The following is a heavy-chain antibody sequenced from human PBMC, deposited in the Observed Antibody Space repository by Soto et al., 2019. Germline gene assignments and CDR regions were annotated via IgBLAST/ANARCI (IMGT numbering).Heavy chain of an antibody. Sequence: ASVKVSCKASGYTFTGYYMHWVRQAPGQGLEWMGWINPNSGGANYAQKFQGRVTMTRDTSISTAYMELSRLRSDDTAVYYCARDIAAADNWFDPWGQGTLVTVS. J-gene: IGHJ5*02. D-gene: IGHD6-13*01. CDR2: INPNSGGA. CDR1: GYTFTGYY. V-gene: IGHV1-2*02. CDR3: ARDIAAADNWFDP.